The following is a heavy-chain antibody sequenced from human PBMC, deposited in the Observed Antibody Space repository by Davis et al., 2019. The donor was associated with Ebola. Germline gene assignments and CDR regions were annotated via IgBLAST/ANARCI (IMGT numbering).Heavy chain of an antibody. D-gene: IGHD6-19*01. V-gene: IGHV3-9*01. Sequence: SLKISCAASGFTFSSYAMHWVRQAPGKGLEWVSGISWNSGSIGYADSVKGRFTISRDNAKNSLYLQMNSLRAEDTAVYYCARDQPFVAVANYWGQGTLVTVSS. J-gene: IGHJ4*02. CDR2: ISWNSGSI. CDR1: GFTFSSYA. CDR3: ARDQPFVAVANY.